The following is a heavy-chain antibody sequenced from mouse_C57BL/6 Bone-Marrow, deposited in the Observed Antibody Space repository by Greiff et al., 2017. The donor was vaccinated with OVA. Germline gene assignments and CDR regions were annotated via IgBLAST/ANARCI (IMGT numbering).Heavy chain of an antibody. CDR2: IRSKSNNYAT. CDR3: GRHSGYDD. Sequence: EVKLVESGGGLVQPKGSLKLSCAASGFSFNTYAMNWVRQAPGKGLEWVARIRSKSNNYATYYADSVKDRFTITRDDSESMLYLQMNNLKTEDTAMYYCGRHSGYDDWGQGATLTVAS. J-gene: IGHJ2*01. V-gene: IGHV10-1*01. CDR1: GFSFNTYA.